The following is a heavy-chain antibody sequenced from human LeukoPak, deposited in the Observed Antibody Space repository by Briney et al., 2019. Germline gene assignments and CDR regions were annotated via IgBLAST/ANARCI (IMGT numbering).Heavy chain of an antibody. J-gene: IGHJ4*02. D-gene: IGHD2-15*01. CDR1: GFTLRSYA. V-gene: IGHV3-23*01. CDR3: AKNGDCSGGNCYSSLDY. CDR2: ISGSGGST. Sequence: PGGSLRLSCEASGFTLRSYAMSWVRQAPGKGLEWVSLISGSGGSTYYADSVKGRLTISRDNSKNTLYLQMNSLRAEDTAVYYCAKNGDCSGGNCYSSLDYWGQGTLVTVSS.